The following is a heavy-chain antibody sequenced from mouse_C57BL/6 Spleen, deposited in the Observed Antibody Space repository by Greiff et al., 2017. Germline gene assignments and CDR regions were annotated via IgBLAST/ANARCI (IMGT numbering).Heavy chain of an antibody. J-gene: IGHJ3*01. CDR3: ARGYSNFAY. Sequence: EVKLVESGGGLVKPGGSLKLSCAASGFTFSSYAMSWVRQTPEKRLEWVATISDGGSYTYYPDNVKGRFTISRDNAKNNLYLQMSHLKSEDTAMYYCARGYSNFAYWGQGTLVTVSA. V-gene: IGHV5-4*03. CDR2: ISDGGSYT. D-gene: IGHD2-5*01. CDR1: GFTFSSYA.